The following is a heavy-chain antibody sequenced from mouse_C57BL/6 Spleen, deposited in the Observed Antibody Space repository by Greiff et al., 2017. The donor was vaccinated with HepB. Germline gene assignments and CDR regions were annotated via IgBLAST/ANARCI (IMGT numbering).Heavy chain of an antibody. CDR3: ARGRWDY. CDR2: IDPSDSYT. Sequence: VQLQQSGAELVKPGASVKLSCKASGYTFTSYWMQWVKQRPGQGLEWIGEIDPSDSYTNYNQKFKGKATLTVDTSSSTAYMQLSSLTSEDSAVYYCARGRWDYWGQGTTLTVSS. CDR1: GYTFTSYW. J-gene: IGHJ2*01. V-gene: IGHV1-50*01. D-gene: IGHD1-1*01.